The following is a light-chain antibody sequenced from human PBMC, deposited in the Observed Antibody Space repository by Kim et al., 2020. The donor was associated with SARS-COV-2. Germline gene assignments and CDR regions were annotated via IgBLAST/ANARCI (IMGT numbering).Light chain of an antibody. CDR2: GAS. Sequence: EIVMTQSPATLSVSPGERATLSCRASQSVSSNLAWYQQKPGQAPRLLIYGASTRATGIPARFSGSGSGTEFTLTISSLQSEDFAVYYCQQYKNLTPITFGQGTRLEIK. CDR3: QQYKNLTPIT. CDR1: QSVSSN. J-gene: IGKJ5*01. V-gene: IGKV3-15*01.